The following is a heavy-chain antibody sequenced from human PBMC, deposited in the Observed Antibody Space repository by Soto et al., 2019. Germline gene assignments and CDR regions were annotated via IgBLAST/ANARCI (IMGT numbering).Heavy chain of an antibody. J-gene: IGHJ6*02. Sequence: QVQLQQWGAGLLKPSETLSLTCAVSGESSSDYFWSWIRQPPGKGLEWIGEIDQTGRTNYNPSLKSRVTMSVDTSKNQFSLNLSSVTAADTAMYYCARGVGSGRDYGLDVWGQGTTVTVS. CDR3: ARGVGSGRDYGLDV. CDR1: GESSSDYF. V-gene: IGHV4-34*01. D-gene: IGHD3-10*01. CDR2: IDQTGRT.